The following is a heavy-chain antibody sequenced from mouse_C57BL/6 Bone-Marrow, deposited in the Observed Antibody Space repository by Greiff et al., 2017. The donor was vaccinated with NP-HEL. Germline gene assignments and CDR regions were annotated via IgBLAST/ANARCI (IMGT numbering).Heavy chain of an antibody. CDR1: GYSFTDYN. D-gene: IGHD1-1*01. J-gene: IGHJ4*01. Sequence: VQLQQSGPELVKPGASVKISCKASGYSFTDYNMNWVKQSNGKSLEWIGVINPNYGTTSYNQKFKGKATLTVDQSSSTAYMQLNSLTSEDSAVYYCASPPLIYYYGSSYGDYYAMDYWGQGTSVTVSS. CDR2: INPNYGTT. CDR3: ASPPLIYYYGSSYGDYYAMDY. V-gene: IGHV1-39*01.